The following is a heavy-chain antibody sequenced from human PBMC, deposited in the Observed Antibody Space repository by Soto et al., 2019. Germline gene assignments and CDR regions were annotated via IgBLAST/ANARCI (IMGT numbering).Heavy chain of an antibody. D-gene: IGHD3-22*01. J-gene: IGHJ5*02. CDR2: IYYSGST. CDR1: GGSISSGGYY. Sequence: SETLSLTCTVSGGSISSGGYYWSWIRQHPGKGLEWTGYIYYSGSTYYNPSLKSRVTISVDTSKNQFSLKLSSVTAADTAVYYYERSYYYDISGYYFLGQENYWFDPWGQGTLVTVSS. CDR3: ERSYYYDISGYYFLGQENYWFDP. V-gene: IGHV4-31*03.